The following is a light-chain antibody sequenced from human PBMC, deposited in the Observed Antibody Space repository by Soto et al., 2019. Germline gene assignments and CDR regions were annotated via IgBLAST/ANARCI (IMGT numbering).Light chain of an antibody. Sequence: QSALTQPPSAXXXPGQSVAISCTGTSSDVGGYNYVSWYQQHPGKAPKLMIYEVNKRPSGVPDRFSGSKSGNTASLTVSGHQADDEADYYCSSDAGSSNVFGTGTKLTVL. CDR2: EVN. J-gene: IGLJ1*01. CDR1: SSDVGGYNY. CDR3: SSDAGSSNV. V-gene: IGLV2-8*01.